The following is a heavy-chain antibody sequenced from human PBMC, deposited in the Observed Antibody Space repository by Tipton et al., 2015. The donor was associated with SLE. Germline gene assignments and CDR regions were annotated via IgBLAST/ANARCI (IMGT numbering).Heavy chain of an antibody. J-gene: IGHJ4*02. Sequence: LVKPSQTLSLTCAISGDSVSSDSVAWNWIRHSPSRGLEWLGRTYFRSEWYFDYARSLKGRLTINPDTSLNQFSLHLQSVTPEDTAVYYCSRVQGAAGCDYWGQGSPVTVSS. CDR3: SRVQGAAGCDY. CDR1: GDSVSSDSVA. CDR2: TYFRSEWYF. D-gene: IGHD6-13*01. V-gene: IGHV6-1*01.